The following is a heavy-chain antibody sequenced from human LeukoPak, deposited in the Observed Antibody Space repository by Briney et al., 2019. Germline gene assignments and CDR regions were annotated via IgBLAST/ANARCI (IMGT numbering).Heavy chain of an antibody. J-gene: IGHJ5*02. D-gene: IGHD2-15*01. V-gene: IGHV4-59*08. CDR1: GGSISSYY. CDR2: IYYSGST. Sequence: SETQSLTCTVSGGSISSYYWSWIRQPPGKGLEWIGYIYYSGSTNYNPSLKSQVTISVDTSKNQFSLKLSSVTAADTAVYYCASTVGYCSGGSCYPDWFDPWGQGTLVTVSS. CDR3: ASTVGYCSGGSCYPDWFDP.